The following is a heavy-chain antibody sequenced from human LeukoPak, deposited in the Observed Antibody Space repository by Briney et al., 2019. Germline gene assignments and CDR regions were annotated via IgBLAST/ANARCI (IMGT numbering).Heavy chain of an antibody. D-gene: IGHD4-17*01. V-gene: IGHV1-69*05. CDR3: ASHYGEGYYYYYMDV. J-gene: IGHJ6*03. CDR2: IIPIFGTA. CDR1: GGTFSSYA. Sequence: SVKVSCKASGGTFSSYAISWVRQAPGQGLEWMGGIIPIFGTANSAQKFQGRVTITTDESTSTAYMELSSLRSEDTAVYYCASHYGEGYYYYYMDVWGKGTTVTVSS.